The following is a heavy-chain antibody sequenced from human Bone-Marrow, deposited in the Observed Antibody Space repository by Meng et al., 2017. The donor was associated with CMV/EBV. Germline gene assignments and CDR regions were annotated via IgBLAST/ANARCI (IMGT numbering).Heavy chain of an antibody. CDR1: GYTFTGYY. CDR3: ARAPLEKGTLAIVD. CDR2: INPNSGGT. D-gene: IGHD2-21*01. J-gene: IGHJ4*02. V-gene: IGHV1-2*02. Sequence: ASVKVSCKPCGYTFTGYYMHWVRQAPGQGLEWMGWINPNSGGTNYAQKFQGRVTMTRDTSIRTAYMELSRLRSDDTAVYCRARAPLEKGTLAIVDWGQGTLVTVSS.